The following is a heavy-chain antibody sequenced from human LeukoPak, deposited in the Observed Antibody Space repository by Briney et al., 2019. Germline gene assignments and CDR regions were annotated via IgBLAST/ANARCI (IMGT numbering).Heavy chain of an antibody. CDR1: GGSISSSSYY. D-gene: IGHD6-13*01. Sequence: SETLSLTCTVSGGSISSSSYYWGWIRQPPGKGLEWIGSIYYSGSTYYNPSLKSRVTISVDTSKSQFSLKLSSVTATDTAVYYCAKTGNSSSWYGPYYFDYWGQGTLVTVSS. CDR2: IYYSGST. V-gene: IGHV4-39*01. CDR3: AKTGNSSSWYGPYYFDY. J-gene: IGHJ4*02.